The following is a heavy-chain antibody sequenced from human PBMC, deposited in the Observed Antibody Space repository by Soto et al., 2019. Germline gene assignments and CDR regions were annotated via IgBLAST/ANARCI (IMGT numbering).Heavy chain of an antibody. CDR3: ARGWWEREGYVMDV. CDR2: IFYSGNT. V-gene: IGHV4-39*07. D-gene: IGHD1-26*01. Sequence: SETLSLTCSVSGGSINTRDYYWGWIRQSPGKGLEWIGSIFYSGNTYYNPSLDSRVTISVDTSKNQFSLKLSSVTAADTAVYYCARGWWEREGYVMDVWGQGTTVTVSS. J-gene: IGHJ6*02. CDR1: GGSINTRDYY.